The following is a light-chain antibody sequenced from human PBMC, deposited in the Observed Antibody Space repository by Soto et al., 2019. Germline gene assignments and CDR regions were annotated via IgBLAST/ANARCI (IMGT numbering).Light chain of an antibody. CDR3: CSYAGIFYV. CDR1: TSDVGGYNS. V-gene: IGLV2-11*01. CDR2: DVS. Sequence: QSALTQPRSVSGSPGQSVTISCTGTTSDVGGYNSVSWYQQHPAKAPKLMIYDVSKRPSGVPDRFSGSKSGNTASLTISGLQADDEADYYCCSYAGIFYVFGPGTKVTVL. J-gene: IGLJ1*01.